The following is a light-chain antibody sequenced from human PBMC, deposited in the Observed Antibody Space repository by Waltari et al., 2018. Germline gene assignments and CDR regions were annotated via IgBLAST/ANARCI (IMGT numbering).Light chain of an antibody. J-gene: IGKJ1*01. CDR1: QRLAFIDGNTY. CDR2: NVS. V-gene: IGKV2-30*01. CDR3: MHSRDWPWT. Sequence: DIVMTQSPLSLPVTLGQPASISCRSSQRLAFIDGNTYLNLLPQRAGQSPRRLFYNVSNRDSGVPDRFSGSGSGTDFTLKISRVEAEDVGVYYCMHSRDWPWTFGQGTKVEI.